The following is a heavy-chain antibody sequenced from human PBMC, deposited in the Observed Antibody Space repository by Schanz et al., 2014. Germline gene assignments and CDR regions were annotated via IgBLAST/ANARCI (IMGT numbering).Heavy chain of an antibody. CDR2: ISSGGFT. D-gene: IGHD6-19*01. CDR1: GFTLSRDA. V-gene: IGHV3-23*01. J-gene: IGHJ4*02. CDR3: ARSFINGGWYAEIEH. Sequence: SCAASGFTLSRDAISWVRHSPGKWLDWVSGISSGGFTFHADSVKGRFTISRDNSKNTLYLQMISLRVEDTAVYFCARSFINGGWYAEIEHWGPGT.